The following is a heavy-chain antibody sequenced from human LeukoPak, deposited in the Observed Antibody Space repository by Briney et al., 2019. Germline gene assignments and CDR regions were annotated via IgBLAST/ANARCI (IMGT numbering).Heavy chain of an antibody. J-gene: IGHJ4*02. D-gene: IGHD3-10*01. CDR1: GGSFSGYY. CDR3: ARYGSGSSYFDY. Sequence: PSETLSLTCAVYGGSFSGYYWSWIRQPPGKGLEWIGEINHSGSTNYNPSLKSRVTISVETSKNQFSLKLSSVTAADTAVYYCARYGSGSSYFDYWGQGTLVTVSS. V-gene: IGHV4-34*01. CDR2: INHSGST.